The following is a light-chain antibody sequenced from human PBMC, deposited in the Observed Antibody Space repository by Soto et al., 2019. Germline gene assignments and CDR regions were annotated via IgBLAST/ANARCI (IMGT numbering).Light chain of an antibody. J-gene: IGKJ2*01. CDR1: QSIGSN. CDR3: QQYSKWPFT. CDR2: GES. V-gene: IGKV3-15*01. Sequence: EIVMTQSPATLSVSPGERVTLSCRASQSIGSNLAWYQQKPGQVPRLLIYGESSRATGIPTTFSGSGSGAEFTLNIRSLQSEDFAIYYCQQYSKWPFTFGQGTKVDIK.